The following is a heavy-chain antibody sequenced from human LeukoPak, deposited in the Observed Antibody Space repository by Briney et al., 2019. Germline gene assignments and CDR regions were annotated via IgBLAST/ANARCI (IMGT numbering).Heavy chain of an antibody. CDR3: ARDQESLWFGEYYYYMDV. Sequence: SETLSLTCTVSGGSISSYYWSWIRQPAGKGLEWIGRIYTSGSTNYNPSLKSRVTMSVDTSKNQFSLKLSSVTAADTAVYYCARDQESLWFGEYYYYMDVWGKGTTVTISS. D-gene: IGHD3-10*01. CDR2: IYTSGST. V-gene: IGHV4-4*07. CDR1: GGSISSYY. J-gene: IGHJ6*03.